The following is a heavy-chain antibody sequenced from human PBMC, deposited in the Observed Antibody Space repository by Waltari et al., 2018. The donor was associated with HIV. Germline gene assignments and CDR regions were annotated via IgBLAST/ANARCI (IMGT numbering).Heavy chain of an antibody. CDR3: ASPAQAEGY. CDR2: ISSRGDTV. V-gene: IGHV3-48*01. D-gene: IGHD2-15*01. Sequence: EVQRVESGGSLVQPGGSLRLSCTASGFAFRTYSFNWVRQPPGKGLEWISYISSRGDTVSYAGSVKGRFTISRGHAKNSLYLQMNSLRPEDTAVYYCASPAQAEGYWGQGTLVTVSS. J-gene: IGHJ4*02. CDR1: GFAFRTYS.